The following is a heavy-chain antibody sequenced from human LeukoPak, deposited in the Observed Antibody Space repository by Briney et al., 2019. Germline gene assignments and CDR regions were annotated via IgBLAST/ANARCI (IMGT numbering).Heavy chain of an antibody. Sequence: PGGSLRLSCAASGFTFRSYAMSWVRQAPGKGLEWVSAISGSGDTTYYADSVKGRFTISRDNSKNTLYLQMNSLRPEDTAVYYCAKDPIGSSYYGGDSWGQGTLVTVFS. CDR1: GFTFRSYA. D-gene: IGHD6-13*01. CDR3: AKDPIGSSYYGGDS. CDR2: ISGSGDTT. J-gene: IGHJ4*02. V-gene: IGHV3-23*01.